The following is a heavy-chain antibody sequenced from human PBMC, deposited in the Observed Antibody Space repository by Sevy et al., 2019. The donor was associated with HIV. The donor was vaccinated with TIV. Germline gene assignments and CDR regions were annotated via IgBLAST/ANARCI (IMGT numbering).Heavy chain of an antibody. CDR1: GFTFSRYW. CDR3: ARYYYDSSGIDY. CDR2: VKSDGSST. Sequence: GGSLRLSCTASGFTFSRYWMHWVRQAPGKGLVWVSRVKSDGSSTSYADSVKGRFTISRDNAKNTLYLQMNSLRAEDTAVYYCARYYYDSSGIDYWGQGTLVTVSS. V-gene: IGHV3-74*01. J-gene: IGHJ4*02. D-gene: IGHD3-22*01.